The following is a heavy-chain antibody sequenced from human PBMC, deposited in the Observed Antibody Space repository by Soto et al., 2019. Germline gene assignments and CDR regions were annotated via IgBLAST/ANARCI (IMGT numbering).Heavy chain of an antibody. CDR3: AKSDKPMTGTTDWFDP. D-gene: IGHD1-7*01. V-gene: IGHV3-23*01. CDR1: GFTFSSYA. J-gene: IGHJ5*02. CDR2: ISGSADTT. Sequence: GGSLRLSCAASGFTFSSYAMSWVRQAPGKGLEWVSAISGSADTTYYAASVKGRFTISRDNSKKTLYVQMNSLRAEDTAVYYCAKSDKPMTGTTDWFDPWGQGTLVTVSS.